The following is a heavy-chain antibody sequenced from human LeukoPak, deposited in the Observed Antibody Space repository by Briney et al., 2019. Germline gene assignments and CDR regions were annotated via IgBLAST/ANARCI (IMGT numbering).Heavy chain of an antibody. Sequence: ASVKVSCKASGYTFTGCYIHWVRQAPGQGLEWMGWINPNSGGTNYAQKFQGRVTMTRDTSISTAYMELSRLRSDDTAVYYCARGAFKITFGGVMTHFDYWGQGTLVTVSS. CDR3: ARGAFKITFGGVMTHFDY. J-gene: IGHJ4*02. D-gene: IGHD3-16*01. CDR2: INPNSGGT. CDR1: GYTFTGCY. V-gene: IGHV1-2*02.